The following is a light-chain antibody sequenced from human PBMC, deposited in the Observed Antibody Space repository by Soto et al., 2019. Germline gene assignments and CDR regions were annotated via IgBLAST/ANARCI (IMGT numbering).Light chain of an antibody. CDR1: QSVSTK. CDR3: QQYNKWPPYT. V-gene: IGKV3-15*01. CDR2: GAS. J-gene: IGKJ2*01. Sequence: EIVMTQSPATLSVSPGERATLSCRASQSVSTKLDWYQQKLGQAPRLLIYGASTRATGIPARFSGSGSGTEFTLTISSLESEDFAVYYCQQYNKWPPYTFGQGTKVDIK.